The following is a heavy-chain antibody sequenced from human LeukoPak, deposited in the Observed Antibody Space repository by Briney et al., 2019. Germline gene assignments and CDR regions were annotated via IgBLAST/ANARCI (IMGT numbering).Heavy chain of an antibody. D-gene: IGHD5-18*01. V-gene: IGHV1-18*01. CDR3: ARSTAMVYYFDY. J-gene: IGHJ4*02. CDR2: ISAYNGNT. CDR1: VYTFTSYG. Sequence: ASVKVSCKASVYTFTSYGISWVRQAPGQGLEWMGWISAYNGNTNYAQKLQGRVTMTTDTSTSTAYMELRSLRSDDTAVYYCARSTAMVYYFDYWSQGTLVTVSS.